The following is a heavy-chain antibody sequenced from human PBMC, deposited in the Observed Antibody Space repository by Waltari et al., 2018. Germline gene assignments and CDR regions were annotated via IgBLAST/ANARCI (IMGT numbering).Heavy chain of an antibody. CDR2: ISGSGGST. CDR1: GFTFSSYA. J-gene: IGHJ4*02. Sequence: EVQLLESGGGLVQPGGSLRLSCAASGFTFSSYAMSWVRQAPGKGLEWVSAISGSGGSTYYSDSVRGRFTISRDNSKNTLYLQMNSLRAEDTAVYYCAKGHSSSWYWYFDYWGQGTLVTVSS. D-gene: IGHD6-13*01. V-gene: IGHV3-23*01. CDR3: AKGHSSSWYWYFDY.